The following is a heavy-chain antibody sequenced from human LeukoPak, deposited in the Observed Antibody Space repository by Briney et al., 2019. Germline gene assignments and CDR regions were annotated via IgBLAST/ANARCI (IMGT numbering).Heavy chain of an antibody. Sequence: GGSLRLSCGASGFTFSSYGMHWVRQAPGKGLEWVAFIRYDGSNKYYADSVKGRFTISRDNSKNTLYLQMNSLRAEDTAVYYCAYVIAAAVGDAFDIWGQGTMVTVSS. V-gene: IGHV3-30*02. CDR1: GFTFSSYG. CDR2: IRYDGSNK. D-gene: IGHD6-13*01. J-gene: IGHJ3*02. CDR3: AYVIAAAVGDAFDI.